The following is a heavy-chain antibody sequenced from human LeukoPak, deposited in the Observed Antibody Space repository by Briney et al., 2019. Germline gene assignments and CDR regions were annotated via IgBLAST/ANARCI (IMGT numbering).Heavy chain of an antibody. CDR1: GYTFTGYY. J-gene: IGHJ6*03. D-gene: IGHD2-15*01. V-gene: IGHV1-2*02. CDR3: ARDQSVRYCSGGSCYPHVYYYYYMDV. Sequence: AASVKVSCKASGYTFTGYYMHWARQAPGQGLEWMGWINPNSGGTNYAQKFQGRVTMTRDTSISTAYMELSRLRSDDTAVYYCARDQSVRYCSGGSCYPHVYYYYYMDVWGKGTTVTVSS. CDR2: INPNSGGT.